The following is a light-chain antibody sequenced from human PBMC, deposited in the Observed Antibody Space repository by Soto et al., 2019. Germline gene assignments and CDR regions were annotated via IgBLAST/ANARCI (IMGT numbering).Light chain of an antibody. J-gene: IGKJ1*01. Sequence: TLSVSPGERATLSCRASQSVNSDLAWYQKKPGQAPRLLIYGASTRATGIPARFSGGGSGTEFTLTISSLQSEDFAVYYFQPNDTWPRTFGQGPKVDIK. CDR2: GAS. CDR3: QPNDTWPRT. CDR1: QSVNSD. V-gene: IGKV3-15*01.